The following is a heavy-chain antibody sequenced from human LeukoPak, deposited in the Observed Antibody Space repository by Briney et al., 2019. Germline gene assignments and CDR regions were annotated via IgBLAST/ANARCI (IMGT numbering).Heavy chain of an antibody. CDR3: ARSKTLSDDAFDI. V-gene: IGHV5-51*01. CDR1: GYSSTSYW. CDR2: TYLGDSDT. Sequence: GESLKISCKGSGYSSTSYWIGWVRQMPGKGLEWMGITYLGDSDTRYSPSFQGQVTISADKSISTAYLQWSSLKASDTAMYYCARSKTLSDDAFDIWGQGTMVTVSS. J-gene: IGHJ3*02.